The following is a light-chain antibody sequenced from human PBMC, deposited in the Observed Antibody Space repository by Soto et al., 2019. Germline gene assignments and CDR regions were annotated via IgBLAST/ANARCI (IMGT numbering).Light chain of an antibody. V-gene: IGKV3-20*01. CDR1: QSVTGNY. J-gene: IGKJ4*01. CDR3: HQYGSPPHT. Sequence: EIVLTQSPGTLSLSPGERASLTCRASQSVTGNYVAWHQQKPGQAPRLLIYEADTRATGISDRFSAGGSGTDFTLTISRLEPEDFALYYCHQYGSPPHTFGGGTQLEIK. CDR2: EAD.